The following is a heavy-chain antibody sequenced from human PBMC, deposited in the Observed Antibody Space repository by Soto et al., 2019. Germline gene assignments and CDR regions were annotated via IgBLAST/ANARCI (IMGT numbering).Heavy chain of an antibody. CDR1: RGYISTYY. CDR3: ARGETGYNYGLRPYDGMDV. CDR2: LFYSGNP. J-gene: IGHJ6*02. V-gene: IGHV4-59*01. D-gene: IGHD5-18*01. Sequence: SETLSLTCTVSRGYISTYYRSWHSQPPGKGLEWIGNLFYSGNPKSSPSLKSRITISLDTPKNQFSLNVTSVTAADTAVYYCARGETGYNYGLRPYDGMDVWGPGTKVT.